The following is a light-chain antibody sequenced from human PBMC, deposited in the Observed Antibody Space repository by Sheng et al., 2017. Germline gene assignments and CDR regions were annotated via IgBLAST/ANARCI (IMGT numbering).Light chain of an antibody. CDR1: QSVSNNY. CDR2: AAS. Sequence: EIVLTQSPGTLSLSPGERATLSCRASQSVSNNYLAWYQQTPGQAPRLFIYAASSRATGIPDRFSGSGSGTDFTLTISSLEPEDFAVYYCQHRRNWPLTFGGGTKVEIK. V-gene: IGKV3D-20*02. J-gene: IGKJ4*01. CDR3: QHRRNWPLT.